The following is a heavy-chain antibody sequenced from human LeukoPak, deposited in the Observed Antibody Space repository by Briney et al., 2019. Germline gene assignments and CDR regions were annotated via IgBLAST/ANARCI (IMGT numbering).Heavy chain of an antibody. D-gene: IGHD5-18*01. CDR2: IHYSGNT. V-gene: IGHV4-39*07. J-gene: IGHJ4*02. Sequence: SETLSLTCTVSGGSISSSGSYWAWIRQPPGKGLEWIGSIHYSGNTYYNPSLKSRVTISVDTSNNQFSLKLSSVTAADTAVYYCARADNYGYIDYWGQGTLVTVSS. CDR1: GGSISSSGSY. CDR3: ARADNYGYIDY.